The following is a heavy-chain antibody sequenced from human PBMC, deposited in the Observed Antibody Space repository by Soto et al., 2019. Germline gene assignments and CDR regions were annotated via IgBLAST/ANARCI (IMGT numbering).Heavy chain of an antibody. CDR3: ARGLAVSDFDY. V-gene: IGHV4-59*01. D-gene: IGHD2-8*02. Sequence: QVQLQESGPGLVKPSETLSLTCTVSGGSISTYYWSWIRQPPGKGPEWIGYVYYSGSTNHNPSLKSRVTITVDTSKNQFSLKLSSVTAADTAVYYCARGLAVSDFDYWGQGTLVTVSS. CDR2: VYYSGST. J-gene: IGHJ4*02. CDR1: GGSISTYY.